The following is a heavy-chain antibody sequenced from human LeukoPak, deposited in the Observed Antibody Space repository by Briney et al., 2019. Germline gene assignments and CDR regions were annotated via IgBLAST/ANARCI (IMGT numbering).Heavy chain of an antibody. CDR2: ISYDGSNK. CDR3: ARQNDYGGKIHAFDI. CDR1: GFTFSSYA. V-gene: IGHV3-30-3*01. D-gene: IGHD4-23*01. Sequence: PGGSLRLSCAASGFTFSSYAMHWVRQAPGKGLEWVAVISYDGSNKYYADSVKGRFTISRDNSKNTLYLQMNSLRAEDTAVYYCARQNDYGGKIHAFDIWGQGTMVTVSS. J-gene: IGHJ3*02.